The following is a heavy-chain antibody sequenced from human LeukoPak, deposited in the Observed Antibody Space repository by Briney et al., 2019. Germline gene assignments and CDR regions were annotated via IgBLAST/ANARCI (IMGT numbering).Heavy chain of an antibody. D-gene: IGHD5-24*01. CDR2: ISAYNGNT. CDR1: GYTFTSYG. Sequence: ASVTVSCKASGYTFTSYGISWVRQAPGQGLEWMGWISAYNGNTNYAQKLQGRVTMATDTSTSTAYMELRSLRSDDTAVYYCARGNDGYGAQGADYWGQGTLVTVSS. V-gene: IGHV1-18*01. CDR3: ARGNDGYGAQGADY. J-gene: IGHJ4*02.